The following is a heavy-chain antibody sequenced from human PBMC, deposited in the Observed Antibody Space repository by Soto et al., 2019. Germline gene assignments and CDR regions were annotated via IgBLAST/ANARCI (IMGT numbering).Heavy chain of an antibody. CDR2: ISYDGSNK. CDR3: ARDLGGRRRYGMDV. Sequence: SLRLSCAASGFTFSSYGMHWVRQAPGKGLEWVAVISYDGSNKYYADSVKGRFTISRDNSKNTLYLQMNSLRAEDTAVYYCARDLGGRRRYGMDVWGQGTTVTVSS. D-gene: IGHD1-26*01. V-gene: IGHV3-30*03. CDR1: GFTFSSYG. J-gene: IGHJ6*02.